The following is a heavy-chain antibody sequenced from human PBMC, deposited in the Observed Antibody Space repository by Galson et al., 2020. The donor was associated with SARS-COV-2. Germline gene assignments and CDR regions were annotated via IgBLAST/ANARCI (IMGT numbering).Heavy chain of an antibody. CDR3: ARGPGIAVAGTILWGTMDV. V-gene: IGHV3-30-3*01. CDR1: GFTFSSSA. Sequence: PGGSLRLSCAASGFTFSSSAIHCVRQAPGKGLEWVAAISKDGINKYYADSVKGRFTLSRDNSKNTLYLQMNGLRAEDTAVYYCARGPGIAVAGTILWGTMDVWCQGTTVTVS. J-gene: IGHJ6*02. D-gene: IGHD6-19*01. CDR2: ISKDGINK.